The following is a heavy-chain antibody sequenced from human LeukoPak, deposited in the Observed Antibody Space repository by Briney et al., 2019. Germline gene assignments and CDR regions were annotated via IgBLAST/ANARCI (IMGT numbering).Heavy chain of an antibody. CDR1: GFTFSSYA. J-gene: IGHJ4*02. Sequence: GGSLRLSCAASGFTFSSYAMSWVRQAPGKGLEWVSTISGSGSDTYYADSVKGRFPISRDNSKNTLYLQMNSLRAEDTAVYYCAKFRGTPISVISDWGQGTLVTVSS. CDR3: AKFRGTPISVISD. V-gene: IGHV3-23*01. D-gene: IGHD4-23*01. CDR2: ISGSGSDT.